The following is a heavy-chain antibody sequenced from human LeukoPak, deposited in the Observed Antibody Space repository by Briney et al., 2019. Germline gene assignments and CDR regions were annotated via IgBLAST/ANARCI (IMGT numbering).Heavy chain of an antibody. CDR2: INHSGST. CDR3: ATPGGRDGYKTFFGY. D-gene: IGHD5-24*01. V-gene: IGHV4-34*01. J-gene: IGHJ4*02. Sequence: SETLSLTCAVHGGSFSDYYWSWIRQPPGKGLEWIGEINHSGSTNYNPSLKSRVTISVDTSKNQFSLKLSSVTAADTAVYYRATPGGRDGYKTFFGYWGQGTLVTVSS. CDR1: GGSFSDYY.